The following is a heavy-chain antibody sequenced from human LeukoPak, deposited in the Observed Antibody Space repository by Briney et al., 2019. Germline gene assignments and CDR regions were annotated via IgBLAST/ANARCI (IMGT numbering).Heavy chain of an antibody. V-gene: IGHV1-69*06. D-gene: IGHD1-26*01. Sequence: ASVKVSCKASGGTFSSYAISWVRQAPGQGLEWMGGIIPIFGTANYAQKFQGRVTITADKSTSTAYMELSSLRSEDTAVYYCARVGASESFASYFDYWGQGTLVTVSS. CDR1: GGTFSSYA. CDR2: IIPIFGTA. CDR3: ARVGASESFASYFDY. J-gene: IGHJ4*02.